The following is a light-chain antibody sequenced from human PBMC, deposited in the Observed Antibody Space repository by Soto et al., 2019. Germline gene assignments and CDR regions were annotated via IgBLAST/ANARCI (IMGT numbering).Light chain of an antibody. CDR1: QSVSSSY. CDR3: QQCGSSPS. V-gene: IGKV3-20*01. Sequence: EIVLTQSPGTLSLSPGERATLSCRASQSVSSSYLAWYQQKPGQAPRLLIYDTSSRATGIPDRFSGSGSGTDFTLAISRLEPEDFAVYYCQQCGSSPSFGPGTKVDIK. CDR2: DTS. J-gene: IGKJ3*01.